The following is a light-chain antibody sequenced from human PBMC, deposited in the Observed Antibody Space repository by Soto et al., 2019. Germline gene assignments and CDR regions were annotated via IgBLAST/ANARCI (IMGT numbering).Light chain of an antibody. V-gene: IGKV1-6*01. CDR2: TAS. J-gene: IGKJ4*01. Sequence: AIQMTQSPSSLSASVGDRVTITCRASQGIRNDLGWYQQKPGKAPKFLIYTASSLQSGVPSRFSGSGSGTDFTLTISSLQAEDFATYYCLQDYNYPLTFGGGTKVEIK. CDR3: LQDYNYPLT. CDR1: QGIRND.